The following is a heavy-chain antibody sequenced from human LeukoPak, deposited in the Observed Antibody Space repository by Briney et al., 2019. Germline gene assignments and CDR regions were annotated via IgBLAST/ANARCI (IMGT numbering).Heavy chain of an antibody. Sequence: GGSLRLSCAASGFTFNTYAMSWVRQAPGKGLEWVAVISGDGATTHYADSVKGRFTVSRDNSKDTLYLQMNNLRAEDTAVYYCAKDVVATQGGLDYWGQGTLVTVSS. J-gene: IGHJ4*02. D-gene: IGHD5-12*01. CDR1: GFTFNTYA. CDR2: ISGDGATT. CDR3: AKDVVATQGGLDY. V-gene: IGHV3-23*01.